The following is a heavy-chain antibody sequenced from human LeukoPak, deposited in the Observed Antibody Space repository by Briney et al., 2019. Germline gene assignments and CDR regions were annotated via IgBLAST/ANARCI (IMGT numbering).Heavy chain of an antibody. CDR3: ARAEYSSSSWGLDY. CDR1: GYTFKSYG. CDR2: IIPIFGTA. Sequence: ASVKVSCNPSGYTFKSYGISWVRQAPGQGLEWMGGIIPIFGTANYAQKSQGRVTITADESTSTAYMELSSLRSEDTAVYYCARAEYSSSSWGLDYWGQGTLVTVSS. V-gene: IGHV1-69*13. D-gene: IGHD6-6*01. J-gene: IGHJ4*02.